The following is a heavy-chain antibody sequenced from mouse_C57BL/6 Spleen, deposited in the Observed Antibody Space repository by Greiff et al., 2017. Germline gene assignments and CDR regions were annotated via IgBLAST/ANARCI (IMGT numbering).Heavy chain of an antibody. CDR3: ARVTTVVPFAY. V-gene: IGHV1-69*01. Sequence: QVQLQQPGAELVMPGASVKLSCKASGYTFTSSWMHWVKQRPGQGLEWIGEIDPSDSYTNSNQKFKGKSTLTVDKSSSTAYMQLSSLTSEDSAVYYCARVTTVVPFAYWGQGTLVTVSA. CDR1: GYTFTSSW. D-gene: IGHD1-1*01. J-gene: IGHJ3*01. CDR2: IDPSDSYT.